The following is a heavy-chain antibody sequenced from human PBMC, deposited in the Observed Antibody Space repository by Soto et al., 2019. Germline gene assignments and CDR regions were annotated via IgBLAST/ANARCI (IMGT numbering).Heavy chain of an antibody. Sequence: QVQLVESGGGVVQPGRSLRLSCAASGFTFSTYGMHWVRQAPGKGLEWVALIWNDGSHIYSADSVKGRFTISRDSSKNTLYLQMNSLRAEDTAVYYCARNRYYSGYGGFYYGMDVWGQGTTVTVSS. J-gene: IGHJ6*02. D-gene: IGHD5-12*01. CDR2: IWNDGSHI. CDR3: ARNRYYSGYGGFYYGMDV. V-gene: IGHV3-33*01. CDR1: GFTFSTYG.